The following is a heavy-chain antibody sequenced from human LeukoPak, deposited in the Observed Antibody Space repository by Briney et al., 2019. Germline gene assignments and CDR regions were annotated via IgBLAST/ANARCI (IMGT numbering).Heavy chain of an antibody. CDR3: ARGDPYSSGWYSGIYFDY. CDR2: ISATGGTI. CDR1: GFTFSSNG. J-gene: IGHJ4*02. Sequence: GALRLSCAASGFTFSSNGMNWVRQAPGKGLEWVSYISATGGTIYYADSVKGRFTISRDNAKNSLYLQMNSLRVEDTAVYYCARGDPYSSGWYSGIYFDYWGQGTLVTVSS. V-gene: IGHV3-48*04. D-gene: IGHD6-19*01.